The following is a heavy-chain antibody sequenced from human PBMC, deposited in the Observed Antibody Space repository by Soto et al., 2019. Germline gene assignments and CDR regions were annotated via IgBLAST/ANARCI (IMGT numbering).Heavy chain of an antibody. CDR2: ISAYNGNT. D-gene: IGHD6-19*01. J-gene: IGHJ6*02. V-gene: IGHV1-18*04. CDR3: ARDVSGWYDYYYYGMDV. CDR1: GYTFTSYG. Sequence: GATVKVSCKASGYTFTSYGISWVLQAPGQGLEWMGWISAYNGNTNYAQKLQGRVTMTTDTSTSTAYMELRSLRSDDTAVYYCARDVSGWYDYYYYGMDVWGQGTTVTVSS.